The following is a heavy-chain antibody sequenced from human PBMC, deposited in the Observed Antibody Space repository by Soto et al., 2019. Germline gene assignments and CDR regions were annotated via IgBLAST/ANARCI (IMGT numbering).Heavy chain of an antibody. D-gene: IGHD5-18*01. Sequence: PSETLSLTCTVSGGSISGYYWSWIRQPPGKGLEWIGYIYYSGSTNYNPSLKSRVTISVDTSKNQFSLKLSSVTAADTAVYYCARGRGYSYGRNYYYYYYGMDVWGQGTTVTVSS. CDR2: IYYSGST. J-gene: IGHJ6*02. CDR1: GGSISGYY. CDR3: ARGRGYSYGRNYYYYYYGMDV. V-gene: IGHV4-59*01.